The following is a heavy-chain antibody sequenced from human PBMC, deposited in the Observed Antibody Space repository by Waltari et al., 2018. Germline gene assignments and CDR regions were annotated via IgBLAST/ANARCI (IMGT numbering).Heavy chain of an antibody. CDR2: IGIAGDT. CDR3: ARDFRLGQLCYGMDV. CDR1: GFIFSNYD. J-gene: IGHJ6*02. Sequence: EVQLVESGGDLVQPGESLRLSCAGSGFIFSNYDMHWVRQVPGKGLEWVSSIGIAGDTYYLDPLKGRFTISREDAKNSLHLQMNSLPAGDTAVYYCARDFRLGQLCYGMDVWGQGTIVTVSS. V-gene: IGHV3-13*01. D-gene: IGHD3-16*01.